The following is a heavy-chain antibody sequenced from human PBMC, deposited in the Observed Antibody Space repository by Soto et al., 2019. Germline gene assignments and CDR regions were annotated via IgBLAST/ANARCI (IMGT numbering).Heavy chain of an antibody. D-gene: IGHD5-12*01. V-gene: IGHV1-46*01. CDR1: GYTFTSYY. Sequence: ASVKVSCKASGYTFTSYYMHWVRQAPGQGLEWMGIINPSGGSTSYAQKLQGRVTMTRDTSTSTAYMELRSLRSDDTAVYYCARDAYSGYDFRPDYYYGMDVWGQGTTVTVSS. J-gene: IGHJ6*02. CDR3: ARDAYSGYDFRPDYYYGMDV. CDR2: INPSGGST.